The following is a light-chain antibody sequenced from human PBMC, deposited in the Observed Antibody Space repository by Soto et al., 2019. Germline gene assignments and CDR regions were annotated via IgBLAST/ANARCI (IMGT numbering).Light chain of an antibody. CDR1: QSVSGN. CDR2: GAS. CDR3: QQYNNWPPIT. V-gene: IGKV3-15*01. J-gene: IGKJ5*01. Sequence: XSVSPGERATLSCRASQSVSGNLAWYQQKPGQAPRLLIYGASTRATGIPARFSGSGSGTEFTLTISSLQSEDFAVYYCQQYNNWPPITFGQGTRLEIK.